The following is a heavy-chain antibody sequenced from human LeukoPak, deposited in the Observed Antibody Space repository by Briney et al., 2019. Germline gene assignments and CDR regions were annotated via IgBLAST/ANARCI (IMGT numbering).Heavy chain of an antibody. Sequence: PGGSLRLSCAASGFTFSSYSMNWVRQAPGKGLEWVSVIYSGGSTYYADSVKGRFTISRDNSKNTLYLQMNSLRAEDTAVYYCARGWYSGSYFRYFQHWGQGTLVTVSS. CDR3: ARGWYSGSYFRYFQH. D-gene: IGHD1-26*01. CDR2: IYSGGST. J-gene: IGHJ1*01. CDR1: GFTFSSYS. V-gene: IGHV3-53*01.